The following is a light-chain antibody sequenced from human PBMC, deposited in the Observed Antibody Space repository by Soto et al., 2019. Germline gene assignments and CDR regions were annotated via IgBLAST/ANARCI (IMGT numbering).Light chain of an antibody. J-gene: IGKJ1*01. Sequence: DIQMTQSPSSLSASVGDRVTITCRASQSISSYVNWYQQKPGKAPKLLIYAASSLHSGVPSRFSGSGSETDFPITISSLQPEDFAPYYCQQSYSTPPWTFGQGTKVEIK. CDR1: QSISSY. CDR3: QQSYSTPPWT. CDR2: AAS. V-gene: IGKV1-39*01.